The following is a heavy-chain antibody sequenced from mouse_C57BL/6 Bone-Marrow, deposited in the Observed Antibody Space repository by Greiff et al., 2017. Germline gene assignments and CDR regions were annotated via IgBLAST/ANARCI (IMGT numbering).Heavy chain of an antibody. D-gene: IGHD1-1*01. J-gene: IGHJ2*01. V-gene: IGHV1-19*01. CDR2: INPYNGGT. Sequence: EVQLQQSGPVLVKPGASVKMSCKASGYTFTDYYMNWVKQSHGKSLEWIGVINPYNGGTSYNQKFKGKATLTVAKSSSTAYMELNSLTSEDSAVYYCARCYYGSSYYFDYWGQGTTLTVSS. CDR3: ARCYYGSSYYFDY. CDR1: GYTFTDYY.